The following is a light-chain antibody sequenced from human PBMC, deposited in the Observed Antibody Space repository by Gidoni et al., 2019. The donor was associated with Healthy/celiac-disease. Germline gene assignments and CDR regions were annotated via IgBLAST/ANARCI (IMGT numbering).Light chain of an antibody. J-gene: IGKJ3*01. CDR2: DAS. CDR3: QQYDNLPLT. CDR1: QDISNY. Sequence: IQMTQSPSSLSASVGDRVTITCRASQDISNYLTWYQQKPGKAPKLLIYDASNLETGVPSRFSGSGSGTDFTFTISSLQPEDIATYYCQQYDNLPLTFGPGTKVDIK. V-gene: IGKV1-33*01.